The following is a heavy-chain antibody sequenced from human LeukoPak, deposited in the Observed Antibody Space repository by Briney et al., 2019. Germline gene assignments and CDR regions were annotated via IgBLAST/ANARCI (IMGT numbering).Heavy chain of an antibody. CDR3: EGGIRYFGGADAFDI. V-gene: IGHV3-48*01. J-gene: IGHJ3*02. CDR2: ISSSSSTI. CDR1: GFTFSSYS. Sequence: GGSLRLSCAASGFTFSSYSMNWVRQAPGKGLEWVSYISSSSSTIYYADSVKGRFTISRDNAKNSLYLQMNSLRAEDTFFFHAEGGIRYFGGADAFDIWGQGTMVTVSS. D-gene: IGHD3-9*01.